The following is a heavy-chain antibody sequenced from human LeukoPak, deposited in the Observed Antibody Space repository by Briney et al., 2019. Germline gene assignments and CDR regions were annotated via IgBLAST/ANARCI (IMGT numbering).Heavy chain of an antibody. J-gene: IGHJ3*02. D-gene: IGHD6-19*01. V-gene: IGHV3-48*03. CDR2: ISSSGSTI. CDR1: GFTFSSNE. CDR3: AREVGGWYGGDAFDI. Sequence: GGSLRLSCAASGFTFSSNEMNWDRQAPWKGLEWVSYISSSGSTIYYADSVKGRFTISRDNAKNSLYLRMNSLRAEDTAVYYCAREVGGWYGGDAFDIWGQGTMVTVSS.